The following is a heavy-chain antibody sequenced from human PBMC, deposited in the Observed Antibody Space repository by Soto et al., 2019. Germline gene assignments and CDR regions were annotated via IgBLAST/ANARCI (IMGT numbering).Heavy chain of an antibody. J-gene: IGHJ6*02. CDR1: GGSISSGGYF. CDR3: ARAPLISIFFAYGMDV. D-gene: IGHD3-3*02. Sequence: QVQLQESGPGLVKPSQTLSLTCTVSGGSISSGGYFWTWIRQHPGEGLEWIGYIYYSGKTYHNPSLKSRATISVDTSKNQFSLKLSSVTAADTAVYYCARAPLISIFFAYGMDVWGQGITVTVSS. CDR2: IYYSGKT. V-gene: IGHV4-31*03.